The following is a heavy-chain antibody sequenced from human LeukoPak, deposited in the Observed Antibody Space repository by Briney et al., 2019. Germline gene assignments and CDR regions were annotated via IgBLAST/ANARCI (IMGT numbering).Heavy chain of an antibody. CDR1: GFSSGGYA. J-gene: IGHJ3*02. Sequence: GGSLRLSCAASGFSSGGYAMRWVRQVPGKGLEWVSTISGTDYNTYYADSVKGRFTISRDNSRNTLSLLMISLRVEDTAVYFCARGGSPPEALGDAFDIWGQGTMVTVSS. CDR3: ARGGSPPEALGDAFDI. V-gene: IGHV3-23*01. CDR2: ISGTDYNT. D-gene: IGHD1-26*01.